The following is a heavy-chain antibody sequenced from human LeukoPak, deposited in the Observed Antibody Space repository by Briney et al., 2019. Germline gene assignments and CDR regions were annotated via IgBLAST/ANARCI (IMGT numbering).Heavy chain of an antibody. D-gene: IGHD1-26*01. CDR2: ISSTSTYI. Sequence: GGSLRLSCAASGFTFNNYWMTWVRQAPGKGLEWVSSISSTSTYIYYADSMKGRFIISRDNARNSLYLEMNSLRAEDTAVYYCARIIGISGTYPTDYWGQGTLVTVSS. J-gene: IGHJ4*02. CDR1: GFTFNNYW. CDR3: ARIIGISGTYPTDY. V-gene: IGHV3-21*06.